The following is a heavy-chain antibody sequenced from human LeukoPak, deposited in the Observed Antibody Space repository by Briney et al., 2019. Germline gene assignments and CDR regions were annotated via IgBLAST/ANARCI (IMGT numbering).Heavy chain of an antibody. Sequence: GGSLRLSCAASGFTLSSYAMHWVRQAPGKGLEWVAAISYDGSNKYYADSVKGRFTISRDNSKNTLDLQMNSLGAEDTAVYYCARARDLWSPYNYMDVWGKGTTVTVSS. CDR1: GFTLSSYA. CDR2: ISYDGSNK. D-gene: IGHD3-3*01. J-gene: IGHJ6*03. V-gene: IGHV3-30-3*01. CDR3: ARARDLWSPYNYMDV.